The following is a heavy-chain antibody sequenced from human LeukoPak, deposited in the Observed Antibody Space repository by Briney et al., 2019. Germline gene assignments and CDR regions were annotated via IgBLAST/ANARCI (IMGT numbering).Heavy chain of an antibody. D-gene: IGHD4-17*01. Sequence: PSETLSLTCTVSGDSISSYYWSWIRQPPGKGLEWMGYINYSGNTNYNPSLKNRVTISVDTSKNQFSLRLTSVTAADTAVYYCAREGRQDYVYFDCWGQGTLVTVSS. J-gene: IGHJ4*02. CDR2: INYSGNT. CDR1: GDSISSYY. CDR3: AREGRQDYVYFDC. V-gene: IGHV4-59*01.